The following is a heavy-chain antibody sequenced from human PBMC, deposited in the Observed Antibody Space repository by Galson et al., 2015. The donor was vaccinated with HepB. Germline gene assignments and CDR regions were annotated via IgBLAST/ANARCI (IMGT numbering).Heavy chain of an antibody. CDR3: AKDGVPYEVVPAAHDY. J-gene: IGHJ4*02. Sequence: SLRLSCAASGFTFSSYGMHWVRQAPGKGLEWVAVISYDGSNKYYADSVKGRFTISRDNSKNTLYLQMNSLRAEDTAVYYCAKDGVPYEVVPAAHDYWGQGTLVTVSS. V-gene: IGHV3-30*18. CDR1: GFTFSSYG. CDR2: ISYDGSNK. D-gene: IGHD2-2*01.